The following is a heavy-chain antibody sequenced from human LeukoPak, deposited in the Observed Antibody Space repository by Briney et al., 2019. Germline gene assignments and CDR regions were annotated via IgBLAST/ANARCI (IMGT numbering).Heavy chain of an antibody. CDR2: MYHSGNT. V-gene: IGHV4-38-2*02. CDR1: GYSISSGYY. D-gene: IGHD6-6*01. CDR3: ARAYSSSSIFDY. J-gene: IGHJ4*02. Sequence: SETLSLTXTVSGYSISSGYYWGWIRQPPGKGVEWIETMYHSGNTYYKPSLKSRVTISVDTSKNEFSLKLTAVTAADTAVYYCARAYSSSSIFDYWGQGTLVTVSS.